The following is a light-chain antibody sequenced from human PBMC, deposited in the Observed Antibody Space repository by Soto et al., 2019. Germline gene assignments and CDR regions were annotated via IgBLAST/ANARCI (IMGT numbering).Light chain of an antibody. CDR2: EVS. CDR1: SSDVGGYNY. CDR3: SSYAGSNNFVV. V-gene: IGLV2-8*01. J-gene: IGLJ2*01. Sequence: QSVLTQPPSASGSPGQSVTISCTGTSSDVGGYNYVSWYQQHPGQAPKLMIYEVSKRPSGVPDRFSGSKSVNTASLTVSGLQAEDESDYYCSSYAGSNNFVVFGGGTKLTVL.